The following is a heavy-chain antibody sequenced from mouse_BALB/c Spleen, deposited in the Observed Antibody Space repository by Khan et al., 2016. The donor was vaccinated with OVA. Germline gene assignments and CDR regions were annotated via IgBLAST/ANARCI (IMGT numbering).Heavy chain of an antibody. J-gene: IGHJ2*01. CDR1: GYTFADYS. CDR3: AIRDYFDY. CDR2: ISTDSVNT. Sequence: QVQLQQSGPELVRPGVSVKISCKGSGYTFADYSMHWVKQSHAKSLEWLGVISTDSVNTNFNQKFKGKATLTVDKFSSPAYMELARMTSEDSAIYYCAIRDYFDYWGQGTTLTVSS. V-gene: IGHV1S137*01.